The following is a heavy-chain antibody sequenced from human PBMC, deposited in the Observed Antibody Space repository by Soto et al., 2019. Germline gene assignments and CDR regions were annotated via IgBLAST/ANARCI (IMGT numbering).Heavy chain of an antibody. CDR1: GLSLSSYE. D-gene: IGHD3-3*01. CDR2: ISSSGSTI. J-gene: IGHJ6*02. Sequence: GALRVSAAAAGLSLSSYEMTWVRQAPGKGLEVVSYISSSGSTIYYADSVKGRFTISRDNAKNSLYLQMNSLRAEQTAVYYCARNSYDFWSGRIHYYYGMDVWGQGTTVTVSS. V-gene: IGHV3-48*03. CDR3: ARNSYDFWSGRIHYYYGMDV.